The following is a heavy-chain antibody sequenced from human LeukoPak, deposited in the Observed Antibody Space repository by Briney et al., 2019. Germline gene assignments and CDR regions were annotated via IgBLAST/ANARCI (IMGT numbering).Heavy chain of an antibody. CDR3: ARESFMITFGGVIEQGAFDI. V-gene: IGHV3-33*01. D-gene: IGHD3-16*01. Sequence: GGSLRLSCAPSGFTFSRYGMHWVRQAPGKGLEWVAVIWYDGSKKYYADSVEGRFTISRDSSNNTIYLQMHSLRVEDTAVYYCARESFMITFGGVIEQGAFDIWGQGTMVIVSS. J-gene: IGHJ3*02. CDR1: GFTFSRYG. CDR2: IWYDGSKK.